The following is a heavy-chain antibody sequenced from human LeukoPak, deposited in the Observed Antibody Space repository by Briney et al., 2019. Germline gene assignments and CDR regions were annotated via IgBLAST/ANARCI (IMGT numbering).Heavy chain of an antibody. Sequence: GGSLRLSCAASGFTFSSYWMHWVRQAPGKGLVWVSRINSDGSSTSYADSVKGRFTISRDNAKNTLYLRMNSLRAEDTAVYYCARGDVVLNAFDIWGQGTMVTVSS. CDR1: GFTFSSYW. J-gene: IGHJ3*02. V-gene: IGHV3-74*01. D-gene: IGHD4/OR15-4a*01. CDR3: ARGDVVLNAFDI. CDR2: INSDGSST.